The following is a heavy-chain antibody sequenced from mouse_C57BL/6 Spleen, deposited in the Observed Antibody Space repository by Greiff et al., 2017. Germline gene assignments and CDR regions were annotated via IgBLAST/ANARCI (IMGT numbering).Heavy chain of an antibody. CDR2: INYDGSST. Sequence: EVNLVESEGGLVQPGSSMKLSCTASGFTFSDYYMAWVRQVPEKGLEWVANINYDGSSTYSLDSLKSRFIISRANAKKSLEMQMSRLKTEDTATDDCERDFNDVYPDYWDEGGKGNTRKVSS. J-gene: IGHJ2*01. V-gene: IGHV5-16*01. CDR3: ERDFNDVYPDYWDE. CDR1: GFTFSDYY. D-gene: IGHD4-1*01.